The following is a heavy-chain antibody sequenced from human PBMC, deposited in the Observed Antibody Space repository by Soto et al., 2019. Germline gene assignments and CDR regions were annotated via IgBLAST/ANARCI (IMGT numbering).Heavy chain of an antibody. CDR1: GFSLSNARMG. Sequence: QVTLKESGPVLVKPTETLTLTCTVSGFSLSNARMGVSWIRQPPGKALEWLAHIFSNDEKSYSTSLKSRLTISKDTPKSQVVLTMTNMDPVATATYYCARHGRGVGDRPLDYWGQGTLVTVSS. CDR3: ARHGRGVGDRPLDY. V-gene: IGHV2-26*01. J-gene: IGHJ4*02. CDR2: IFSNDEK. D-gene: IGHD1-26*01.